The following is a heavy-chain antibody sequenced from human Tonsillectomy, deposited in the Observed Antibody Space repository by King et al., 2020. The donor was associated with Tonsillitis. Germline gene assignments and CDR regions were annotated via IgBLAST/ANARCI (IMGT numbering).Heavy chain of an antibody. CDR3: ARDLRIVAAGTRWSDP. J-gene: IGHJ5*02. CDR1: GFPFSSYP. CDR2: IPNNGINK. V-gene: IGHV3-30*04. Sequence: VQLVESGGGVVQPGRSLKSPSQAFGFPFSSYPSNGVRKAPGKGQDGGAFIPNNGINKHNANSVKARFTISRDNSKNTLYLQMKSLRAEDTAVYYCARDLRIVAAGTRWSDPWGQGTLVTVSS. D-gene: IGHD6-13*01.